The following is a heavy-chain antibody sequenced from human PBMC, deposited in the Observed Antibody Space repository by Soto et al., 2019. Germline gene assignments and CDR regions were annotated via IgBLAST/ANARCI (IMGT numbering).Heavy chain of an antibody. CDR2: ISGSSGYT. Sequence: EVQLLESGGGLVQPGGSLRLSCAASGFTFSSYVMSWVRQAPGKGLEWVSAISGSSGYTFSADSVKGRFTVSRDNSKNTLYLQMNSLRADDTAAYYCAKYSSSGIIWGQGTLVTVSS. V-gene: IGHV3-23*01. J-gene: IGHJ4*02. CDR3: AKYSSSGII. D-gene: IGHD6-6*01. CDR1: GFTFSSYV.